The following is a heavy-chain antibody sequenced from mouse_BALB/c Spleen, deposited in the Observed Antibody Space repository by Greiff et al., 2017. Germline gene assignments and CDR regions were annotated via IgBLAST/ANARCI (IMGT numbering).Heavy chain of an antibody. CDR1: GFNIKDYY. D-gene: IGHD1-1*01. CDR2: LDPENGDT. J-gene: IGHJ3*01. V-gene: IGHV14-4*02. Sequence: VQLQQSGAELVRSGASVKLSCTASGFNIKDYYMHWVKQRPEQGLEWIGWLDPENGDTEYAPTFQGKATMTADTSSNTAYLQLSSLTSEDTAVYYCNAELLLRGWFAYWGEGTLVTVSA. CDR3: NAELLLRGWFAY.